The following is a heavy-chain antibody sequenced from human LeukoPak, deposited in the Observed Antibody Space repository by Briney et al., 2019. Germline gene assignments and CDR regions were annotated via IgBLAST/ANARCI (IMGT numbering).Heavy chain of an antibody. J-gene: IGHJ4*02. V-gene: IGHV4-34*01. CDR1: GGSFSDCY. D-gene: IGHD5-12*01. CDR2: INHSGST. Sequence: PSETLSLTCAVYGGSFSDCYWSWIRQPPGKGLEWIGEINHSGSTNYNPSLKSRVTISVDTSKNQFSLKLSSVTAADTAVYYCARGSRLGWLRFGRGFDYWGQGTLVTVSS. CDR3: ARGSRLGWLRFGRGFDY.